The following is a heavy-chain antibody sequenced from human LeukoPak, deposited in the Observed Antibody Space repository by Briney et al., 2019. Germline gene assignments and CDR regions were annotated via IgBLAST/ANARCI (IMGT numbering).Heavy chain of an antibody. V-gene: IGHV1-18*01. CDR2: ISAYNGNT. J-gene: IGHJ1*01. CDR3: ARDDRSVDTAMSFQH. D-gene: IGHD5-18*01. CDR1: GYTFTSYG. Sequence: ASVKVSCKASGYTFTSYGINWVRQAPGQGLEWTGWISAYNGNTNYAQKLQGRVTMTTDTSTSTAYMELRSLRSDDTAVYYCARDDRSVDTAMSFQHWGQGTMLTVSS.